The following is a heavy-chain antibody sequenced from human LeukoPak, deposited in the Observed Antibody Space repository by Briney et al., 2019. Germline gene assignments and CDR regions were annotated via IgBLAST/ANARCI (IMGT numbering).Heavy chain of an antibody. Sequence: SETLSLTCTVSGSTSSYYWGWIRQPPGKGLEWIGYIYTSGSTNYNPSLKSRVTISVDTSKNQFSLDLSSVTAADTAVYYCARQKCTSTSCLTKNAFDIWGQGTMVTVSS. CDR2: IYTSGST. V-gene: IGHV4-4*09. CDR3: ARQKCTSTSCLTKNAFDI. J-gene: IGHJ3*02. CDR1: GSTSSYY. D-gene: IGHD2-2*01.